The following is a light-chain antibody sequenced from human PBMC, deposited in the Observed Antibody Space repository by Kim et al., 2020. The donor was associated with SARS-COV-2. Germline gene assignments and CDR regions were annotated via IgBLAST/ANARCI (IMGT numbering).Light chain of an antibody. Sequence: EIVLTQSPGTLSLSPGERATLSCRASQSVSNSYLAWYQQKPGQAPRLLIYGASSMATGIPDRFSGSGSGTDFTFSISRLEPEDFAVYYCQQYGSSPLTFGGGNKVEI. V-gene: IGKV3-20*01. J-gene: IGKJ4*01. CDR1: QSVSNSY. CDR2: GAS. CDR3: QQYGSSPLT.